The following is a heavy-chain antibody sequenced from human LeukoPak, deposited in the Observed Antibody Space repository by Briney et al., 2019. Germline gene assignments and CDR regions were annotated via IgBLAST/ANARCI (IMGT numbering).Heavy chain of an antibody. CDR2: IYYSGST. D-gene: IGHD6-19*01. CDR3: ARDLLSTAGYFDY. V-gene: IGHV4-59*01. J-gene: IGHJ4*02. Sequence: PSETLSLTCTVYGGSISSYYWSWIRQPPGKGLEWIGYIYYSGSTNYNPSLKSRVTISVDTSKNQFSLNLSSVTAADTAVYYCARDLLSTAGYFDYWGQGTLVTVSS. CDR1: GGSISSYY.